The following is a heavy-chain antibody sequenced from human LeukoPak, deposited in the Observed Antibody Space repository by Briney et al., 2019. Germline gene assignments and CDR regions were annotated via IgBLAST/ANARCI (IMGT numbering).Heavy chain of an antibody. D-gene: IGHD6-13*01. J-gene: IGHJ6*03. CDR1: GGSLSSSSYY. Sequence: PWETLSLICTVSGGSLSSSSYYWGWIRQPPGKGLEWIGSIYYSGSTYYNPSLKSRVTISVDTSKNQFSLKPSSVTAADTAVYYCARGIAPTTYYYYYYYMDVWGKGTTVTVSS. CDR3: ARGIAPTTYYYYYYYMDV. V-gene: IGHV4-39*07. CDR2: IYYSGST.